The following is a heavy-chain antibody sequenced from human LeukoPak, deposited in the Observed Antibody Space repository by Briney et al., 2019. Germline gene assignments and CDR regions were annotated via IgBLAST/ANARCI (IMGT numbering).Heavy chain of an antibody. CDR3: ARGHSTSWPEYFQH. V-gene: IGHV1-18*01. CDR1: GYTFNRYG. J-gene: IGHJ1*01. D-gene: IGHD6-13*01. CDR2: ISAYNGNT. Sequence: ASVKVSCKASGYTFNRYGISWVRRAPGQGLEWRGWISAYNGNTKNAQNLQGRVTMTTDTSTTTAYMELRSLKSDDTAVYYCARGHSTSWPEYFQHWGQGTLVTVSS.